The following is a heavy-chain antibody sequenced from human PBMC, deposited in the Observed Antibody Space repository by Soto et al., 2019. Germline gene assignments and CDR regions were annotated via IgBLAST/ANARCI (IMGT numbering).Heavy chain of an antibody. CDR2: IKRKTDGGTT. J-gene: IGHJ4*02. Sequence: EVQLVESGGGLVKPGGTLRVSCAASGITFSNVWMTWVRQAPGKGLEWVGRIKRKTDGGTTDYGAPVRGRFTISRDDSKNTLYLQMNSLKTEDTAVYYCTTGRFSSSLYFDSWGQGTLVTVSS. CDR1: GITFSNVW. CDR3: TTGRFSSSLYFDS. V-gene: IGHV3-15*01. D-gene: IGHD6-6*01.